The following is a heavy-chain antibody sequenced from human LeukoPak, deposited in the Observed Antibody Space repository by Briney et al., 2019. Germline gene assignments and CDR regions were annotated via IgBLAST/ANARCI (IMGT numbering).Heavy chain of an antibody. CDR2: ISSSSSYI. J-gene: IGHJ4*02. CDR1: GFTFSSYS. D-gene: IGHD5-24*01. CDR3: ARAFGEMAKRKPFDY. V-gene: IGHV3-21*01. Sequence: PGGSLRLSCAASGFTFSSYSMNWVRQAPGKGLEWVSSISSSSSYIYYADSVKGRFTISRDNAKNSLYLQMNSLRAEDTAVYYCARAFGEMAKRKPFDYWGQGTLVTVSS.